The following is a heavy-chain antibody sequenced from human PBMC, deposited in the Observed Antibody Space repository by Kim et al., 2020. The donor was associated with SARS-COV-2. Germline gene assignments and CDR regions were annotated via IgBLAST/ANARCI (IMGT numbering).Heavy chain of an antibody. D-gene: IGHD6-6*01. CDR2: TRNKADSYIT. Sequence: GGSLRLSCAASGFTFSDHYMDWVRQAPGKGLEWVGRTRNKADSYITEYAASVKGRFTISRDDSKNSLYLQRNSLKTEDTAVYYCARDRQRAYYGLDVWGQGTTVSVS. V-gene: IGHV3-72*01. CDR3: ARDRQRAYYGLDV. CDR1: GFTFSDHY. J-gene: IGHJ6*02.